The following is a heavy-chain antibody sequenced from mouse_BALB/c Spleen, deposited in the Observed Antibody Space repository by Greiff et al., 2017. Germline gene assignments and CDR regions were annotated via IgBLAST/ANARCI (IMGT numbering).Heavy chain of an antibody. CDR1: GFTFSSYT. J-gene: IGHJ4*01. Sequence: DVMLVESGGGLVQPGGSLKLSCAASGFTFSSYTMSWVRQTPEKRLEWVAYISNGGGSTYYPDSVKGRFTISRDNAKNNLYLQMSSLKSEDTAMYYCARGKYAMDYWGQGTSVTVSS. CDR3: ARGKYAMDY. V-gene: IGHV5-12-2*01. CDR2: ISNGGGST.